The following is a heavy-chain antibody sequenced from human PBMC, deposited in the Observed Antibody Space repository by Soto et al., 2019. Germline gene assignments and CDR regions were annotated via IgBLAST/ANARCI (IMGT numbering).Heavy chain of an antibody. D-gene: IGHD3-10*01. CDR1: GFTFSSYW. Sequence: GGSLRLSCAASGFTFSSYWMSWVRQAPGKGLEWVANIKQDGSEKYYVDSVKGRFTISRDNAKNSRYLQMNSLRAEDTAVYYCARDCQGFGECHSDAFDIWGQGTMVTVSS. CDR3: ARDCQGFGECHSDAFDI. CDR2: IKQDGSEK. J-gene: IGHJ3*02. V-gene: IGHV3-7*04.